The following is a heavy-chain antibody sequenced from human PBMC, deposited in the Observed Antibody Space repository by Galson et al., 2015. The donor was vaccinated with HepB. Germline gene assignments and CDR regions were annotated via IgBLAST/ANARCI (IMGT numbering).Heavy chain of an antibody. CDR1: GDSISSHH. CDR2: IYYTGST. CDR3: ARDAALGLDF. D-gene: IGHD6-25*01. Sequence: SLTCTVSGDSISSHHWCWVRQPPGKGLEWIGYIYYTGSTTYNPSLRSRVTMSKDTSRDQFSLKLSSVTAADTAIYFCARDAALGLDFWGQGALVTVSS. J-gene: IGHJ4*02. V-gene: IGHV4-59*11.